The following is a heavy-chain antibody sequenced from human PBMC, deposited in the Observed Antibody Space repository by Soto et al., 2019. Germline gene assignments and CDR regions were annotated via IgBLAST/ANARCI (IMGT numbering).Heavy chain of an antibody. Sequence: QVQLVESGGGVVQPGRSLRLSCAASGFTFSDHGMHWVRQAPGKGLEWVALISYDGNKKDYADSVKGRFTISRDISQNTLYLQMNSLRAEDTALCYCAKDAGPAGWLGAGMDVGGQGNTVPV. CDR2: ISYDGNKK. D-gene: IGHD3-16*01. CDR1: GFTFSDHG. V-gene: IGHV3-30*18. J-gene: IGHJ6*02. CDR3: AKDAGPAGWLGAGMDV.